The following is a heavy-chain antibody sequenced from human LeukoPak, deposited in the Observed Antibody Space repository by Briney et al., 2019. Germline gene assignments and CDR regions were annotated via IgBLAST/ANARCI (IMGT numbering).Heavy chain of an antibody. J-gene: IGHJ3*02. Sequence: TGGSLRLSCAASGFTFSSYAMSWVRQAPGKGLEWVSAISGSGGSTYYADSVKGRFTISRDNSKNTLYLQMNSLRAEDTAVCYCARNGVVVVAATPDDAFDIWGQGTMVTVSS. CDR2: ISGSGGST. D-gene: IGHD2-15*01. CDR3: ARNGVVVVAATPDDAFDI. CDR1: GFTFSSYA. V-gene: IGHV3-23*01.